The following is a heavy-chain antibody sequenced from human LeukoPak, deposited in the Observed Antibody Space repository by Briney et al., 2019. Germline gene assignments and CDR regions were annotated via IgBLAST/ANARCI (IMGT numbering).Heavy chain of an antibody. CDR3: ADGICSGGSCYSSDY. V-gene: IGHV3-30*04. Sequence: GGSLTLSCAASGFTFSIYAMHWVRQAPGTGLEGVAVMSYDGSNIYYADSVKGQFTISRDNSKNTLYLQMNSLRAEDTAVYYCADGICSGGSCYSSDYWGQGTLVTVSS. J-gene: IGHJ4*02. CDR2: MSYDGSNI. D-gene: IGHD2-15*01. CDR1: GFTFSIYA.